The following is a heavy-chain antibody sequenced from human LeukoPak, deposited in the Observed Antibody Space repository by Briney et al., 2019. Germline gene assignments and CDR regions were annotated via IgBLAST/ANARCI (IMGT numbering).Heavy chain of an antibody. D-gene: IGHD1-26*01. Sequence: KSSETLSLTFTVSGGSISSYYWSWIRQPPGKGLEWIGYIYYNGSTNYNPSLKSRVTISVDTSKNQFSLKLSSVTAADTAVYYCARDRYSGSSWGYFDYWGQGTLVTVSS. CDR2: IYYNGST. V-gene: IGHV4-59*01. J-gene: IGHJ4*02. CDR3: ARDRYSGSSWGYFDY. CDR1: GGSISSYY.